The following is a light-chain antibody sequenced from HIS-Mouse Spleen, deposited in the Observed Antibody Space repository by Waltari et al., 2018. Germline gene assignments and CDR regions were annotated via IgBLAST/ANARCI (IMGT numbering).Light chain of an antibody. Sequence: QSALTQPASVSGSPGQSITSEGTGTSSDVGSYNLVSWYQQHPGKAPKLMIYEGSKRSSGVSNRFAGSKSCNTASLTISGLQAEAEADYYCCSYAGSSTWVFGGGTKLTVL. CDR2: EGS. CDR3: CSYAGSSTWV. CDR1: SSDVGSYNL. V-gene: IGLV2-23*01. J-gene: IGLJ3*02.